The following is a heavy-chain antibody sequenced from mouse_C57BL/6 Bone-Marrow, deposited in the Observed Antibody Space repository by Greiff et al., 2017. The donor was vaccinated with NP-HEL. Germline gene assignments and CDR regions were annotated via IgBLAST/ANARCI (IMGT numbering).Heavy chain of an antibody. V-gene: IGHV1-15*01. CDR3: TREDFWGY. CDR1: GYTFTDYE. J-gene: IGHJ2*01. Sequence: VQLQQSGAELVRPGASVTLSCKASGYTFTDYEMHWVKQTPVHGLVWIGAIDPETGGTAYNQKFKGKAILTADKSSSTAYMELRSLTSEDSAVYYCTREDFWGYWGQGTTLTVSS. CDR2: IDPETGGT.